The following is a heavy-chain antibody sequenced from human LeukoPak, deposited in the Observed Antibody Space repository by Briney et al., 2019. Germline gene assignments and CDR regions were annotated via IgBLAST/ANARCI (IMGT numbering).Heavy chain of an antibody. V-gene: IGHV4-31*03. CDR3: ASGPPPRWLQLGIAFDI. J-gene: IGHJ3*02. CDR2: IYYSGST. D-gene: IGHD5-24*01. Sequence: SETLSLTCTASGGSISSGGYYWSWIRQHPGKGLEWIGYIYYSGSTYYNPSLKSRVTISVDTSKNQFSLELSSVTAADTAVYYCASGPPPRWLQLGIAFDIWGQGTMVTVSS. CDR1: GGSISSGGYY.